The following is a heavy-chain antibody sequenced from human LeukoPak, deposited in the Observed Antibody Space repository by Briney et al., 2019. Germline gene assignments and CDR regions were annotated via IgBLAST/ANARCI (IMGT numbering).Heavy chain of an antibody. J-gene: IGHJ4*02. CDR3: ARGDYDYVWGSYRYNYFDY. CDR2: ISSSSSYN. Sequence: PGGSLRLSCAASGFTFSSYSMNWVRQAPGKGLEWVSSISSSSSYNYYADSVKGRFTISRDNAKNSMYLQMNSLRAEDTAVYYCARGDYDYVWGSYRYNYFDYWGQGTLVTVSS. CDR1: GFTFSSYS. V-gene: IGHV3-21*01. D-gene: IGHD3-16*02.